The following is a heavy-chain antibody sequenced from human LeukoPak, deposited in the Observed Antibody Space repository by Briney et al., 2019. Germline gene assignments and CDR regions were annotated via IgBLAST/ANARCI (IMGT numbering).Heavy chain of an antibody. D-gene: IGHD4-17*01. CDR2: INSDGSST. V-gene: IGHV3-74*01. CDR1: GFTFSSYW. CDR3: VTTVTSPGFDI. Sequence: GGSLRLSCAASGFTFSSYWMHWVRQAPGKGLVWVSRINSDGSSTTYADPVKGRFTISRDNAKNMLYLQMNSLRADDTAVYYCVTTVTSPGFDIWGQGTMVTVSS. J-gene: IGHJ3*02.